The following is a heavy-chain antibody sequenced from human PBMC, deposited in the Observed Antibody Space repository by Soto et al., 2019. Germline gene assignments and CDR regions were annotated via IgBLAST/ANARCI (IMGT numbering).Heavy chain of an antibody. CDR3: ARAYDFWNGYYSAQYYFDF. Sequence: SETLSLTCTVSGASISSYYWTWIRQSPGKGLEWIGYISNSGSTSCNPSLKSRITISVDTSKNQFSLGLRAVSAADTAVYYCARAYDFWNGYYSAQYYFDFWGQGTLVTVSS. D-gene: IGHD3-3*01. CDR2: ISNSGST. J-gene: IGHJ4*02. CDR1: GASISSYY. V-gene: IGHV4-59*01.